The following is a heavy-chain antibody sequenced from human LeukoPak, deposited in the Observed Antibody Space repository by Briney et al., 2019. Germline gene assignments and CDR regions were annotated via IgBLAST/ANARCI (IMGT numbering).Heavy chain of an antibody. V-gene: IGHV3-11*01. J-gene: IGHJ4*02. CDR2: ASSSGSAI. CDR3: ARDSGWYLDY. D-gene: IGHD6-19*01. CDR1: GFTFSDYY. Sequence: GGSLTLTCAASGFTFSDYYMSWIRQAPGKGLECVSHASSSGSAIYYAGSVKGRFTISRNNPKNSLYWQMNSLRAEDPAVYYCARDSGWYLDYWGQGTLVTVSS.